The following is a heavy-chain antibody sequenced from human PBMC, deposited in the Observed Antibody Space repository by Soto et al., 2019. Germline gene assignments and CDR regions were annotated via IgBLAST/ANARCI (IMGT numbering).Heavy chain of an antibody. CDR1: GYIRRNY. D-gene: IGHD5-18*01. CDR2: IFYCGST. J-gene: IGHJ4*02. CDR3: ARGAADTAMVDS. V-gene: IGHV4-59*01. Sequence: GYIRRNYWAWIRHPPGKILEWLGYIFYCGSTFYNPSLKSRVTISIHTSKSQFSLQLTCVTAAVTAVYYCARGAADTAMVDSWGQGTLVTV.